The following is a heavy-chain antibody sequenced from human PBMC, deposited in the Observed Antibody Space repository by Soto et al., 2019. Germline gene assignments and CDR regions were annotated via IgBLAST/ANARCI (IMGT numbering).Heavy chain of an antibody. J-gene: IGHJ4*02. D-gene: IGHD1-1*01. Sequence: QVQLVQSGAEVRKPGASVKVSCKASGYSFSDYYLHWVRQAPGQGLEWVGRIHPDSGDTNYSQKFQGRVTMNRDTSIVTVYLELTSLTSDDTAVYFCARDRPTGSDRESDYWGQGTLVIVSA. CDR3: ARDRPTGSDRESDY. CDR1: GYSFSDYY. CDR2: IHPDSGDT. V-gene: IGHV1-2*06.